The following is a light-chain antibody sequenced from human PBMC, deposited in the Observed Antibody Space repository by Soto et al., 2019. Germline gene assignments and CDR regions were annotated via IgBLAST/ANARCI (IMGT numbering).Light chain of an antibody. J-gene: IGKJ1*01. Sequence: DIQLTQSPSFLSASVGDRVTITCRASQGISSYLAWYQQKPGKAPKLLIYAASTLQSGVPSRFSGSGSGTEFTLTISSLQPEDFATYYCQQLNSYPPWTVGQGTKVDIK. V-gene: IGKV1-9*01. CDR3: QQLNSYPPWT. CDR1: QGISSY. CDR2: AAS.